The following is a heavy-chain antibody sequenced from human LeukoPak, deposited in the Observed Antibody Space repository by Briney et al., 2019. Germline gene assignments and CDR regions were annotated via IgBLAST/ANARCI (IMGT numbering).Heavy chain of an antibody. CDR1: GYSFGSFG. CDR3: ARGGYYGSGSFPDY. J-gene: IGHJ4*02. D-gene: IGHD3-10*01. Sequence: ASVKVPCKASGYSFGSFGINWVRQAPGQGLEWMGWISAYNGDTNYAQKLQGRVTMTTDTSTSTAYMDLMSLRSDDTAVYYCARGGYYGSGSFPDYWGQGTLVTVSS. V-gene: IGHV1-18*01. CDR2: ISAYNGDT.